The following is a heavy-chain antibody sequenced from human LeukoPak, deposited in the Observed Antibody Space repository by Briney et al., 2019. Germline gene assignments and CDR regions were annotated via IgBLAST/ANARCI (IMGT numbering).Heavy chain of an antibody. CDR3: ARGPSHDSSGYYYYYYMDV. Sequence: ASVKVSCKASGYTFTSYDINWVRQATGQGLEWMGWMNPNSGNTGYAQKFQGRVTITRNTSISTAYMELSSLRSEGTAVYYCARGPSHDSSGYYYYYYMDVWGKGTTVTVSS. CDR2: MNPNSGNT. D-gene: IGHD3-22*01. V-gene: IGHV1-8*03. CDR1: GYTFTSYD. J-gene: IGHJ6*03.